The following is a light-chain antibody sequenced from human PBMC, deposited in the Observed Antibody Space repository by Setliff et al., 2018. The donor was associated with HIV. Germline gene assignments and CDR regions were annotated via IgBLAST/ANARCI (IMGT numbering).Light chain of an antibody. Sequence: QSVLTQPASVSGSPGQSITISCTGTSSDVGGYNYVSWYQQHPDKAPKLLIYAVTNRPSGISNRFSGSKSGNTASLTISGLQAEDEADYYCNSYTSSIPLYVFGTGTKVTV. J-gene: IGLJ1*01. CDR1: SSDVGGYNY. CDR2: AVT. CDR3: NSYTSSIPLYV. V-gene: IGLV2-14*03.